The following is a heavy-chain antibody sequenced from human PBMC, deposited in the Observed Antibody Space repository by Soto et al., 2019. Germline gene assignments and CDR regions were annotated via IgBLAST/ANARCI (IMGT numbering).Heavy chain of an antibody. Sequence: PSETPSLTCAVSGGSISSGGYSWSWIRQPPGNGLEWIGYIYHSGSTYYNPSLKSRVTISVDRSKNQFSLKLSYVTAADTAVYYCARVTDRWGQGNLVTVNS. CDR1: GGSISSGGYS. CDR3: ARVTDR. V-gene: IGHV4-30-2*01. CDR2: IYHSGST. J-gene: IGHJ5*02.